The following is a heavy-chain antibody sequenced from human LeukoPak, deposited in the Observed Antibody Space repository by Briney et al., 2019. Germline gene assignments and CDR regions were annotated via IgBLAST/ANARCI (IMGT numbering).Heavy chain of an antibody. CDR3: ARSECSGGNCYSLFDH. CDR1: GFTFRTYA. Sequence: GRSLRLSCAASGFTFRTYAMHWVRQAPGKGLEWVALISYDGSTSFYADSVKGRFTLSRDNSKNTLYLQMISLRPEDTGLYYCARSECSGGNCYSLFDHWDQGTLVTVSS. J-gene: IGHJ4*02. V-gene: IGHV3-30-3*01. D-gene: IGHD2-15*01. CDR2: ISYDGSTS.